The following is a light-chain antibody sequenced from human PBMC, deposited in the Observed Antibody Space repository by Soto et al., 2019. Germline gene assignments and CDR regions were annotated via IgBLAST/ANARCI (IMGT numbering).Light chain of an antibody. J-gene: IGKJ5*01. V-gene: IGKV3-20*01. CDR3: QQYGSSLIT. CDR1: RSLSSNF. CDR2: DAP. Sequence: EIVLTQSPRILSLSPGERASLSCGASRSLSSNFLAWYQQKPGQGPRLLIYDAPTRATGIPARFSGSGSGTDFTLTISSLEPEDFAVYYCQQYGSSLITFGQGTRLE.